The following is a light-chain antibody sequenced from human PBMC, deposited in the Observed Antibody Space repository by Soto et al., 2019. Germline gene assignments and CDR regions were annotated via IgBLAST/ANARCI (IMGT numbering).Light chain of an antibody. CDR1: SGSIASNY. Sequence: NFMLTQPHSVSESPGKTVTISCTRSSGSIASNYVQWYQQRPGSSPTTVIYEDNQRPSGVPYRFSGSIDSSSNSASLTISGLKTEDEADYYCQSYDSSNHVVFGGGTKLTVL. J-gene: IGLJ3*02. CDR2: EDN. CDR3: QSYDSSNHVV. V-gene: IGLV6-57*01.